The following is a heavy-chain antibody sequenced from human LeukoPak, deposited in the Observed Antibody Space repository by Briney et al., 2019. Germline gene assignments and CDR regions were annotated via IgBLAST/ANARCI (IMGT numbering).Heavy chain of an antibody. CDR3: ARRRWASSNVDY. CDR2: IYHSGST. V-gene: IGHV4-38-2*01. J-gene: IGHJ4*02. CDR1: GYSISSGYF. Sequence: NPSETLSLTCAVSGYSISSGYFWGWIRQPPGKGLEWIGSIYHSGSTYYNPSLKSRVTISIDTSKNHFSLKLRSVTAADTAVYFCARRRWASSNVDYWGQGTLVTVSS. D-gene: IGHD4-23*01.